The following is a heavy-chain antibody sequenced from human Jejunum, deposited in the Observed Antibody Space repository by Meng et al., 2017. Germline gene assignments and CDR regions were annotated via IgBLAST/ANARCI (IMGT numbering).Heavy chain of an antibody. CDR2: ISSSGGRT. CDR3: AKRGGTSFSDSRGYELDS. V-gene: IGHV3-23*01. CDR1: GFSFSAYA. Sequence: GESLKISCAASGFSFSAYAMHWVRQAPGKGLEWVSSISSSGGRTNYADSVKGRFTISRDNSRSTLYLQMNSLRDEDTAMYYCAKRGGTSFSDSRGYELDSWGQGTLVTVSS. D-gene: IGHD3-22*01. J-gene: IGHJ4*02.